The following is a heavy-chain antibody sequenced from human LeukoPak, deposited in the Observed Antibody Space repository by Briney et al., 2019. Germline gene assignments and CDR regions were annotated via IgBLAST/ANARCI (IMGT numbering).Heavy chain of an antibody. V-gene: IGHV3-21*01. CDR1: GFTFSSYS. CDR2: ISSSSSYI. CDR3: ARNYQVLRFLEVPNWFDP. Sequence: KPGGSLRLSCAASGFTFSSYSMNWVRQAPGKGLEWVSSISSSSSYIYYADSVKGRFTISRDNAKNSLYLQMNSLRAEDTAVYYCARNYQVLRFLEVPNWFDPWGQGTLVTVSS. J-gene: IGHJ5*02. D-gene: IGHD3-3*01.